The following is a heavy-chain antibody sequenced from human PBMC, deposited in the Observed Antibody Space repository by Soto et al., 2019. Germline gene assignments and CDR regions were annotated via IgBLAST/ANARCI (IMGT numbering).Heavy chain of an antibody. D-gene: IGHD3-16*01. Sequence: ASVKVSCKASGYTFTGHYIHWVRQAPEQGPEWMGEIGPESGATRYAQKFQGRVTMTRDTSITTVYMELNNLSPDDTAVYYCGTGRSGHLVVFYWCQGTPVTVS. CDR2: IGPESGAT. V-gene: IGHV1-2*02. J-gene: IGHJ4*02. CDR1: GYTFTGHY. CDR3: GTGRSGHLVVFY.